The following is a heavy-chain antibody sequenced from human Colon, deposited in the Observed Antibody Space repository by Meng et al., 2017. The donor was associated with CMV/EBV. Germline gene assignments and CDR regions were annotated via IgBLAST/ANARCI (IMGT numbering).Heavy chain of an antibody. CDR2: IDANSSGT. Sequence: QVETVASGGEVKEPGASVKVSCKASGFTFTGHYMHWGRQAPGQGLELMGWIDANSSGTNYAQKFQGRLTMTRDTSISTVHMELNRLRSDDTAVYFCARDGMRGVFFFDYWGQGTLVTVSS. J-gene: IGHJ4*02. CDR1: GFTFTGHY. CDR3: ARDGMRGVFFFDY. D-gene: IGHD2-8*01. V-gene: IGHV1-2*02.